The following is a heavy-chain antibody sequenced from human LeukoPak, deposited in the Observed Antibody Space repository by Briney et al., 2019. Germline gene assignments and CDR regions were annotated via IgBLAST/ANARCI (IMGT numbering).Heavy chain of an antibody. CDR1: GFTFSSYT. CDR2: ISSSSSYI. Sequence: GGSLRLSCAASGFTFSSYTMNWVRQATGKGVEWVSAISSSSSYIYYADSVKGRFTISRHNAKRSLYLQMNSLRAEDTAVYYCARDLGGYGDYGTNFDYWGQGTLVTVSS. D-gene: IGHD4-17*01. V-gene: IGHV3-21*01. J-gene: IGHJ4*02. CDR3: ARDLGGYGDYGTNFDY.